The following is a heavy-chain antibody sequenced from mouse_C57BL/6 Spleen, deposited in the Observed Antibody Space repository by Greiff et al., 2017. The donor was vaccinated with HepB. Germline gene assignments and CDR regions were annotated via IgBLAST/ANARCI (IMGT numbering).Heavy chain of an antibody. CDR2: INPGSGGT. Sequence: QVQLQQSGAELVRPGTSVKVSCKASGYAFTNYLIEWVKQRPGQGLEWIGVINPGSGGTNYNEKFKGKATLTADKSSSTAYMQLSSLTSEDSAVYFCARGDYYSFSYWGQGTTLTVSS. CDR1: GYAFTNYL. D-gene: IGHD2-1*01. CDR3: ARGDYYSFSY. V-gene: IGHV1-54*01. J-gene: IGHJ2*01.